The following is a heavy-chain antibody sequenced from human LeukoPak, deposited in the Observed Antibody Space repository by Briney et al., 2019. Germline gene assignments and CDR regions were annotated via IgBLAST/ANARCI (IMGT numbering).Heavy chain of an antibody. CDR3: AKAHQTGTNWFDP. J-gene: IGHJ5*02. CDR1: GFTLSSYG. CDR2: ISYDGSNK. V-gene: IGHV3-30*18. Sequence: GGSLRLSCAASGFTLSSYGMHWVRQAPGKGLEWVAVISYDGSNKYYADSVKGRFTISRDNSKNTLYLQMNGLRAEDTAVYYCAKAHQTGTNWFDPWGQGTLVTVSS. D-gene: IGHD7-27*01.